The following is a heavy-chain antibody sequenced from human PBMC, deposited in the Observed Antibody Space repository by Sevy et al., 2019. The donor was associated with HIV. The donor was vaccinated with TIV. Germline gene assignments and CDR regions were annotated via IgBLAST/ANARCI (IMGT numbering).Heavy chain of an antibody. V-gene: IGHV1-18*01. Sequence: ASVKVSCKSSGYTFTIYGINWVRQAPGQGLEWMGWISADNGDTNYAQKLQGRVTMTTDTSTSTAYMELRSLRSDDTAVYYCARSDTSRRYYVFDYWGQGTLVTVSS. CDR3: ARSDTSRRYYVFDY. CDR2: ISADNGDT. D-gene: IGHD3-22*01. CDR1: GYTFTIYG. J-gene: IGHJ4*02.